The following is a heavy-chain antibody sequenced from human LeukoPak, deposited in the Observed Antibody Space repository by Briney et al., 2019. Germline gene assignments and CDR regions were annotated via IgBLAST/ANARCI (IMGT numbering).Heavy chain of an antibody. D-gene: IGHD3-10*01. Sequence: GGSLRLSCTASGFTFGDYAMSWVRQAPGKGLEWVGFIRSKAYGGTTEYAAPVKGRFTISRDDSKSIAYLQMNSLKTEDTAVYYCTRDLGITMVRELDYWGQGTLVTVSS. CDR2: IRSKAYGGTT. CDR1: GFTFGDYA. J-gene: IGHJ4*02. V-gene: IGHV3-49*04. CDR3: TRDLGITMVRELDY.